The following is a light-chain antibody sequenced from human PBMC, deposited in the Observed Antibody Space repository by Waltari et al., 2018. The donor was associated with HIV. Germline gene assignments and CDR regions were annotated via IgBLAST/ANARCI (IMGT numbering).Light chain of an antibody. Sequence: QSVLTQPPSVSGTPGQRVTISCSVSSSNIGDNAVSWYQQFPGTAPKLLIYSNNQRPSGVPDRCSGSKSGTSASLAISGLQSEDEADYYCATLDDSLNGPVFGGGTKVTVL. V-gene: IGLV1-44*01. CDR3: ATLDDSLNGPV. CDR2: SNN. J-gene: IGLJ2*01. CDR1: SSNIGDNA.